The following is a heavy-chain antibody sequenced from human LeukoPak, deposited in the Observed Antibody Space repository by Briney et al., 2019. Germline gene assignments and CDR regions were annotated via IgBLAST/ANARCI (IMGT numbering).Heavy chain of an antibody. V-gene: IGHV3-23*01. CDR2: ISGSGGST. CDR3: ARAAYYYDSSGYYYFDY. Sequence: GGSLRLSCAASGFTFSSYAMSWVRQAPGKGLEWVSAISGSGGSTYYADSVKGRFTISRDNAKNSLYLQMNSLRAEDTAVYYCARAAYYYDSSGYYYFDYWGQGTLVTVSS. CDR1: GFTFSSYA. J-gene: IGHJ4*02. D-gene: IGHD3-22*01.